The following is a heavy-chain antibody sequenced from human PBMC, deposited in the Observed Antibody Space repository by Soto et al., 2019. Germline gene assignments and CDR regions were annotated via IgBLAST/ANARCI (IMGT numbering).Heavy chain of an antibody. CDR1: RATVTSNAFY. D-gene: IGHD3-10*01. Sequence: QLQLHESGPGLVRPSETLSLTCTVSRATVTSNAFYWGWIRQPPGKGLEWIGNYFYGGSSYYNPSLKTRITMSADTSTNQFSLRLSSVTAADTAVYYCASLIGSGTYLSLQADYWGQGILVTVSS. CDR2: YFYGGSS. V-gene: IGHV4-39*01. J-gene: IGHJ4*02. CDR3: ASLIGSGTYLSLQADY.